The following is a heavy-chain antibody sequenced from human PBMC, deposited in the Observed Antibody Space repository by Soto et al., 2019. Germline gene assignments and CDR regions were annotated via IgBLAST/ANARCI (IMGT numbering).Heavy chain of an antibody. CDR1: GGSISSSNW. V-gene: IGHV4-4*02. CDR3: ARRVPAAPNWFDP. D-gene: IGHD2-2*01. J-gene: IGHJ5*02. CDR2: IYHSGSP. Sequence: SETLSLTCAVSGGSISSSNWWSWVRQPPGRGLEWIGEIYHSGSPNYNPSLKSRVTMSVDKSKNLFSLRLSSVTAADSALYYCARRVPAAPNWFDPWGQGTLVTVSS.